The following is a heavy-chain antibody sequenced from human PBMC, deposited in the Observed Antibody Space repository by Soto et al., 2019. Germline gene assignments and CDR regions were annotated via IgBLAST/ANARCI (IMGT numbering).Heavy chain of an antibody. J-gene: IGHJ4*02. Sequence: SETLSLTCTVSGGTISSGGYYWSWIRQHPGKGLEWIGYIYYSGSTYYNPSLKSRVTISVDTSKNQFSLKLSSVTAADTAVYYCARGDYTIFPAYWGQGTLVTVSS. D-gene: IGHD3-9*01. CDR1: GGTISSGGYY. V-gene: IGHV4-31*03. CDR3: ARGDYTIFPAY. CDR2: IYYSGST.